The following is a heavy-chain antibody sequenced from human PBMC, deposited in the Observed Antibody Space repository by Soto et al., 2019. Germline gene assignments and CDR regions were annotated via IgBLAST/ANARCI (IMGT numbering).Heavy chain of an antibody. CDR1: GFTFTDYW. CDR2: IKQDGSEK. D-gene: IGHD3-3*01. Sequence: EVQLVESGGALVQPGGSLRLSCAASGFTFTDYWMNWVRQAPGKGLEWVANIKQDGSEKYYVDSVKGRFTISRDNAKKALYLQMNRLRAEDTAVYYCAIMIFGLGTDHWGQGTLVTVSS. J-gene: IGHJ5*02. V-gene: IGHV3-7*01. CDR3: AIMIFGLGTDH.